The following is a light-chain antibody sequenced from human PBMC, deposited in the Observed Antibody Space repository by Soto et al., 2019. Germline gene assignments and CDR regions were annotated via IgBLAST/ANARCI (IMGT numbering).Light chain of an antibody. V-gene: IGKV3-15*01. CDR1: QGVGSD. Sequence: EIVMTQSPVTLSASPGERVTLSCRASQGVGSDVAWYQQKPGQAPGLLIYGASIREVGVPARFSGSGSGTEFTLTISSLQSEDFAVYYCQQYNNWPPFTYVPGTIVDIK. CDR3: QQYNNWPPFT. CDR2: GAS. J-gene: IGKJ3*01.